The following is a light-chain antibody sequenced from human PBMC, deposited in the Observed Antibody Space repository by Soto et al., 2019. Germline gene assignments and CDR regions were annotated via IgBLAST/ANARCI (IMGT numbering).Light chain of an antibody. CDR1: QSISSW. V-gene: IGKV1-5*03. J-gene: IGKJ2*01. Sequence: DSPMTQSPSTLSASVGDRVTITCRASQSISSWLAWYQQKPGKAPKILIYKASSLESGVPSRFSGGGSGTEFTLTISSLQPDDFATYYCQQYDNYPYTFGQGSKLEIK. CDR2: KAS. CDR3: QQYDNYPYT.